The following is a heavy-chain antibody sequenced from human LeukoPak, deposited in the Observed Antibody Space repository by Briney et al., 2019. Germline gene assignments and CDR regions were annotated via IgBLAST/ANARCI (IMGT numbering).Heavy chain of an antibody. CDR2: IYYSGST. CDR1: GGSISSSSYY. D-gene: IGHD3-10*01. Sequence: PSETLSLTCTVSGGSISSSSYYWGWIRQPPGKGLEWIGSIYYSGSTYYNPSLKSRVTISVDTSKNQFSLKLSSVTAADTAVYYCARLITMVRGVITDWGQGTLVTVSS. V-gene: IGHV4-39*07. J-gene: IGHJ4*02. CDR3: ARLITMVRGVITD.